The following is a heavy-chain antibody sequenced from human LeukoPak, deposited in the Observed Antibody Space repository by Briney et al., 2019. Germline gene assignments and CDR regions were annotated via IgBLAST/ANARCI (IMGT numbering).Heavy chain of an antibody. CDR2: IIPIFGTA. D-gene: IGHD6-13*01. CDR1: GGTFSSYA. J-gene: IGHJ3*02. CDR3: ARDARGAAAADDAFDI. Sequence: SVKVSCKASGGTFSSYAISWVRQAPGQGLEWKGGIIPIFGTANYAQKFQGRVTITADESTSTAYMELSSLRSEDTAVYYCARDARGAAAADDAFDIWGQGTVVTVSS. V-gene: IGHV1-69*13.